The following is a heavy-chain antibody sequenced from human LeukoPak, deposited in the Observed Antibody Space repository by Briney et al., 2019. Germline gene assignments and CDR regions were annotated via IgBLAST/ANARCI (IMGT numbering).Heavy chain of an antibody. CDR1: GGSINSYH. Sequence: PSETLSLTCNVSGGSINSYHWSWIRQPPGKGLEWIGYIYYSGSSNYNPSLKSRVTISVDTSKNQFSLKLSSVTAADTAVYHCASVEMATISVDYWGQGTLVTVSS. J-gene: IGHJ4*02. V-gene: IGHV4-59*01. CDR2: IYYSGSS. CDR3: ASVEMATISVDY. D-gene: IGHD5-24*01.